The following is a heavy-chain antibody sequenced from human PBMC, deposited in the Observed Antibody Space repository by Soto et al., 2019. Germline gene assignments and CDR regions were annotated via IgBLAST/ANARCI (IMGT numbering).Heavy chain of an antibody. D-gene: IGHD1-7*01. CDR1: GYSFTSYW. J-gene: IGHJ3*01. CDR3: ARVMLPLDWIYAPVGAFDL. V-gene: IGHV5-51*01. CDR2: IYPGDSGT. Sequence: GESLKISCKGSGYSFTSYWIGWVRQMPGKGLEWMAIIYPGDSGTRYSPSFQGHVVISADKSISTAYLQWKSLLASDTAMYYCARVMLPLDWIYAPVGAFDLWGRGTMVTVSS.